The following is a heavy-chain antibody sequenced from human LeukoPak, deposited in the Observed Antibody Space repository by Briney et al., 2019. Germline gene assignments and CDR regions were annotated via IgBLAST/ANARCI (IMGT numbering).Heavy chain of an antibody. V-gene: IGHV3-48*04. D-gene: IGHD3-22*01. Sequence: PGGSLRLSCAASGFTFSTNSMNWVRQAPGKGLEWVSYISSTGGTIYYADSMKGRFTISRDNAKNSLYLQMNSLRVEDTAVYYCAKSRGYYYEKSGPADYWGQGTLVTVSS. CDR3: AKSRGYYYEKSGPADY. CDR1: GFTFSTNS. J-gene: IGHJ4*02. CDR2: ISSTGGTI.